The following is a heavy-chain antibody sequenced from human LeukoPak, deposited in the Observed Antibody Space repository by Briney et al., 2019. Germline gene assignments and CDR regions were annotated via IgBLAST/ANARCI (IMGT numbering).Heavy chain of an antibody. J-gene: IGHJ4*02. CDR1: GFTFSSYA. CDR3: ANPSYCGGDCYIPDDY. D-gene: IGHD2-21*02. Sequence: PGGSLRLSCAASGFTFSSYAMSWVRQAPGKGLEWVSAISGSGGSTYYADSVKGRFTISRDNSKNTLYLQMNSLRAEDTAVYYCANPSYCGGDCYIPDDYWGQGTLVTVSS. CDR2: ISGSGGST. V-gene: IGHV3-23*01.